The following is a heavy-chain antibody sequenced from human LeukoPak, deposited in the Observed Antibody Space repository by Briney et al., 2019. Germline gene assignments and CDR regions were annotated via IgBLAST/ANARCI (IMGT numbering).Heavy chain of an antibody. Sequence: GGSLRLSCAASGFTFSNYGMHWVRQAPGKGLEWVALISYDGVNKYYADSVKGRFTISRDNSKNTLYLRMNSLRVEETALYYCAKLRELVTYYYYYGLDVWGQGTTVTVSS. CDR1: GFTFSNYG. J-gene: IGHJ6*02. CDR3: AKLRELVTYYYYYGLDV. V-gene: IGHV3-30*18. CDR2: ISYDGVNK. D-gene: IGHD1-1*01.